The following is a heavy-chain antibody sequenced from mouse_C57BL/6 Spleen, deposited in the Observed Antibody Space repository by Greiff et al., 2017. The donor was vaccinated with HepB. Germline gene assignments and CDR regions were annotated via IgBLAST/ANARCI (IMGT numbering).Heavy chain of an antibody. J-gene: IGHJ4*01. CDR2: IYPGSGST. CDR1: GYTFTSYW. D-gene: IGHD1-1*01. V-gene: IGHV1-55*01. Sequence: VQLQQPGAELVKPGASVKMSCKASGYTFTSYWITWVKQRPGQGLEWIGDIYPGSGSTNYNEKFKSKATLTVDTSSSTAYMQLSSLTSEDSAVYYCANGGQYYYGSSYYAMDYWGQGTSVTVSS. CDR3: ANGGQYYYGSSYYAMDY.